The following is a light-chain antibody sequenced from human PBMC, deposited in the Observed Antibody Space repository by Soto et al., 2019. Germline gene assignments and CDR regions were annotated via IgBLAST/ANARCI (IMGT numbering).Light chain of an antibody. CDR3: QKYNSAPLT. CDR2: DAS. V-gene: IGKV1-33*01. J-gene: IGKJ4*01. Sequence: DIQMTQSPSSLSASVGDTVTITCQASQDITNHLNWYQQKPGKAPNLLIYDASHLETGVPSRFSGSGSGTYFTLTISSLQPEDVATYYCQKYNSAPLTFGGGTKVEIK. CDR1: QDITNH.